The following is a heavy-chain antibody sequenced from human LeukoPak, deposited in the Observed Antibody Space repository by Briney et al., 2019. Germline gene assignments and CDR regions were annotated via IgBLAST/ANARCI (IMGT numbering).Heavy chain of an antibody. CDR2: ISGSDGST. V-gene: IGHV3-23*01. D-gene: IGHD2-15*01. Sequence: GGSLRLSCEASGFTFSSYGMSWVRQAPGKGLEWVSGISGSDGSTYYADSVKGRFTISRDYSKNTLYVQMNSLRAEDTAVYYCAKARGFCSGGSCYNPFDPWGQGTLVTVSS. CDR3: AKARGFCSGGSCYNPFDP. CDR1: GFTFSSYG. J-gene: IGHJ5*02.